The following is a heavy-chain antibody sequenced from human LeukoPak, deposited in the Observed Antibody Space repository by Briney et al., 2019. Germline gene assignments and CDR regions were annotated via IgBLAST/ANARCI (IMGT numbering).Heavy chain of an antibody. J-gene: IGHJ5*02. CDR3: ARMVRGVLNWFDP. Sequence: ASMKVSCKASEYTFTGYYIHWVRQAPGQGPEWMGWINPNSGGTNYAQKFQGRVTMTRDTSISTAYMELSRLRSDDTAVYYCARMVRGVLNWFDPWGQGTLVTVSS. CDR2: INPNSGGT. V-gene: IGHV1-2*02. D-gene: IGHD3-10*01. CDR1: EYTFTGYY.